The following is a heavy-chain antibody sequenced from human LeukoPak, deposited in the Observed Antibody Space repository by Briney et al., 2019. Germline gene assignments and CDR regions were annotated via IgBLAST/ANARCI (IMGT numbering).Heavy chain of an antibody. Sequence: PGGSLRLSCAASGFTFDDYAMPWVRQAPGKGLEWVSGISWNSGSIGYADSVKGRFTISRDNAKNSLYLQMNSLRAEDTALYYCAKVQSHYYDSSGFDYWGQGTLVTVSS. CDR3: AKVQSHYYDSSGFDY. CDR1: GFTFDDYA. D-gene: IGHD3-22*01. J-gene: IGHJ4*02. CDR2: ISWNSGSI. V-gene: IGHV3-9*01.